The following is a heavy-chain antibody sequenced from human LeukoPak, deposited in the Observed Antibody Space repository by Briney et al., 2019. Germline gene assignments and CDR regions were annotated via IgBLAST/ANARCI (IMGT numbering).Heavy chain of an antibody. CDR3: AGGAAMTYYYYMDV. J-gene: IGHJ6*03. CDR2: MNPNSGNT. Sequence: GASVKVSCKASGYTFTSYDINWVRQATGQGLEWMGWMNPNSGNTGYAQKFQGRVTITRNTSISTAYMELCSLRSEDTAVYYCAGGAAMTYYYYMDVWGKGTTVTVSS. V-gene: IGHV1-8*03. CDR1: GYTFTSYD. D-gene: IGHD2-2*01.